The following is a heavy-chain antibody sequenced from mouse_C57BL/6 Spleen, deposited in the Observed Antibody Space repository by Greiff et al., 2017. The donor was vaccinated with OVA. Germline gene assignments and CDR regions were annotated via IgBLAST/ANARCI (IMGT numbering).Heavy chain of an antibody. Sequence: QVQLQQSGAELARPGASVKLSCKASGYTFTSYGISWVKQRTGQGLEWIGEIYPRSGNTYYNEKFKGKATLTADKSSSTAYMELRSLTSEDSAVYFCARSAITTVLRYYFDYWGQGTTLTVSS. V-gene: IGHV1-81*01. CDR3: ARSAITTVLRYYFDY. D-gene: IGHD1-1*01. CDR2: IYPRSGNT. J-gene: IGHJ2*01. CDR1: GYTFTSYG.